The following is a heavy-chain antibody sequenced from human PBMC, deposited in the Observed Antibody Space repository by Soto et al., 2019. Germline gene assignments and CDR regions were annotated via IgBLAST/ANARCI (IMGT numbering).Heavy chain of an antibody. CDR1: GGSISSGGYS. CDR2: IYLSGST. J-gene: IGHJ4*02. D-gene: IGHD2-8*02. Sequence: SETLSLTCTVSGGSISSGGYSWSWIRQPPGKGLEWIGYIYLSGSTYYNPSLKSRVTISVDTSKNQFSLKLTSVTAADTAVYYCARDKITGLFDYWGQGTLVTVSS. CDR3: ARDKITGLFDY. V-gene: IGHV4-30-2*01.